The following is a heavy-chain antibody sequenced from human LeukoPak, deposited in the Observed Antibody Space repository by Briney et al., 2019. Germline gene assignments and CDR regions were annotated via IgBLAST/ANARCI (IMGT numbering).Heavy chain of an antibody. CDR1: GFTFSSYA. CDR3: AKDRVDYYDSSGYY. V-gene: IGHV3-23*01. CDR2: ISGSGVVS. D-gene: IGHD3-22*01. Sequence: PGGSLRLSCAASGFTFSSYALTWVRQAPGKGLEWVSGISGSGVVSNHADSVKGRFTISRDNSRNTLYLQMNSLRAEDTAVYYCAKDRVDYYDSSGYYWGQGTLVTVSS. J-gene: IGHJ4*02.